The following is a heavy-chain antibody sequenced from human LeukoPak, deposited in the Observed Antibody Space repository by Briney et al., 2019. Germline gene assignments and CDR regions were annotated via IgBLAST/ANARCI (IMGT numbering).Heavy chain of an antibody. CDR1: GGSFSGYY. CDR2: INHSGST. D-gene: IGHD3-22*01. CDR3: ARGPYYYDSRWGYGMDV. V-gene: IGHV4-34*01. Sequence: SETLSLTCAVYGGSFSGYYWSWVRQPPGKGLEWIGEINHSGSTNYNPSLKSRVTISVDTSKNQFSLKLSSVTAADTAVYYCARGPYYYDSRWGYGMDVWGQGTTVTVSS. J-gene: IGHJ6*02.